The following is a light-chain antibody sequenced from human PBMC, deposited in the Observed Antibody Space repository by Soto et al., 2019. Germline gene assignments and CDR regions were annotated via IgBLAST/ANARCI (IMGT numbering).Light chain of an antibody. CDR3: MQARQTTRT. J-gene: IGKJ5*01. Sequence: IVMTQSPLSLPVTPGGPASLSXRSSQSLLSNNGYNYLYWXLQKPGXSPKXXXYLXSNRSSGVPDRLSGSGSGTDFTLKIIKVKAEYVGVYYCMQARQTTRTFGQGTRLEIK. CDR2: LXS. CDR1: QSLLSNNGYNY. V-gene: IGKV2-28*01.